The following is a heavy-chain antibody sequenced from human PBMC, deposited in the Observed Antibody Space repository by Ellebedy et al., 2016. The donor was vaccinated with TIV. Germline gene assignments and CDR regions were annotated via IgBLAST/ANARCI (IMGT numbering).Heavy chain of an antibody. CDR2: VDFDGTTT. V-gene: IGHV3-74*01. J-gene: IGHJ5*01. Sequence: PGGSLRLSCAASGFTFSNYWMHWVRQAPGKGLAWVSRVDFDGTTTAYADSVKGRFTISRDNAKNTIYLHMSSLRVEDTAVYYCARDLRYDGFAVGWFDSWGQGALVSVSP. CDR1: GFTFSNYW. CDR3: ARDLRYDGFAVGWFDS. D-gene: IGHD5-24*01.